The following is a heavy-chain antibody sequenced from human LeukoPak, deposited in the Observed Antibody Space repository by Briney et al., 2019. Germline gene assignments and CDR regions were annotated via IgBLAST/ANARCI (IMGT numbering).Heavy chain of an antibody. CDR2: INHNGNVN. V-gene: IGHV3-7*03. CDR3: AKGGHYGDYISR. D-gene: IGHD4-17*01. J-gene: IGHJ4*02. CDR1: GFTFSSYW. Sequence: GGSLRLSCAASGFTFSSYWMNWARQAPGKGLEWVASINHNGNVNYYVDSVKGRFTISRDNAKNSLYLQMSNLRAEDTAVYYCAKGGHYGDYISRWGQGTLVIVSS.